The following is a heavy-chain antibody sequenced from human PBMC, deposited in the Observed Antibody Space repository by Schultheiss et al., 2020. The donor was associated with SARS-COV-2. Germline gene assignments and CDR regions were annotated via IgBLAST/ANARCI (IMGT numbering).Heavy chain of an antibody. CDR2: IYSGGST. Sequence: GGSLRLSCAASGFTVSSNYMSWVRQAPGKGLEWVSVIYSGGSTYYADSVKGRFTISRDNSKNTLYLQMNSLRAEDTAVYYCAKDVLIGGYAFDIWGQGTMVTVSS. V-gene: IGHV3-53*01. CDR3: AKDVLIGGYAFDI. J-gene: IGHJ3*02. CDR1: GFTVSSNY. D-gene: IGHD3-10*01.